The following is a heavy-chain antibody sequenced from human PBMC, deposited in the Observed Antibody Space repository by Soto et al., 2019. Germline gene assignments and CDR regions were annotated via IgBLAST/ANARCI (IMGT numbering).Heavy chain of an antibody. J-gene: IGHJ4*01. CDR3: ARGLNGYLHYFDF. CDR2: INAGNGNT. D-gene: IGHD5-18*01. Sequence: QVQFVQSGAEVKKPGASVKVSCKASGYTFTSYAMHWVRQAPGQRLEWMGWINAGNGNTKYSQKFQGRVTITRDTSGSTAYMELSSLRSEDTAVYYCARGLNGYLHYFDFWGFGTLVTVSS. V-gene: IGHV1-3*01. CDR1: GYTFTSYA.